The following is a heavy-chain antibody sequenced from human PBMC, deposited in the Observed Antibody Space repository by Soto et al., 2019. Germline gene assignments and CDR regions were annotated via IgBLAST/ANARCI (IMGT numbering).Heavy chain of an antibody. CDR2: LSRGGGTT. CDR3: AKDGQYRTDGFDV. CDR1: GFTFSSHG. J-gene: IGHJ3*01. D-gene: IGHD6-6*01. Sequence: PGGSLRLSCAASGFTFSSHGMSWVRQAPGKGLEWIAGLSRGGGTTYYADSVKGRFTISRDNSKNTLDLIMNSLKVDDTALYYCAKDGQYRTDGFDVWGQGTMGTVSS. V-gene: IGHV3-23*01.